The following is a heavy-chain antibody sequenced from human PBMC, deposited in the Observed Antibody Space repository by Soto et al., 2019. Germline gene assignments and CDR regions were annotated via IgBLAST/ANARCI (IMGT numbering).Heavy chain of an antibody. J-gene: IGHJ6*02. CDR2: IIPIFGTA. Sequence: QVQLVQSGAEVKKPGSSVKVSCKASGGTFSTYAISWVRQAPGQGLEWMGGIIPIFGTADYAQKFQGRVTITADESTSTAYMELRSLRSQDTAVYYCARHPGRPYYYYGMDVWGQGTTVTVSS. D-gene: IGHD2-15*01. CDR1: GGTFSTYA. CDR3: ARHPGRPYYYYGMDV. V-gene: IGHV1-69*12.